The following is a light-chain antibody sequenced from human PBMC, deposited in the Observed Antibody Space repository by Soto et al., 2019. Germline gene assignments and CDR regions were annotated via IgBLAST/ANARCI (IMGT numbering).Light chain of an antibody. V-gene: IGKV1-5*03. J-gene: IGKJ4*01. CDR3: KQYKNYAPIT. CDR2: RES. Sequence: DIQMTQSPSTLSASVGDRVTITCRSSPSISSWLAWYQHKPGKVPKRLIYRESTLENGVPSRFRGTGSGTEFTLTIRSLQLDDFASSYSKQYKNYAPITFGGGTKVQIK. CDR1: PSISSW.